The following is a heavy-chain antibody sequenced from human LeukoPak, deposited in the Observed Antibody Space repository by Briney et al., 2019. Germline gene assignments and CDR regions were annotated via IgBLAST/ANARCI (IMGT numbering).Heavy chain of an antibody. CDR2: IYYSGST. J-gene: IGHJ4*02. V-gene: IGHV4-39*07. CDR1: GGSISSSSYY. CDR3: ARGPGYDYVWGSYDY. D-gene: IGHD3-16*01. Sequence: SETLSLTCTVSGGSISSSSYYWGWIRQPPGKGLEWIGSIYYSGSTYYNPSLKSRVTISVDMSKNQFSLKLSSVTAADTAVYYCARGPGYDYVWGSYDYWGQGTLVTVSS.